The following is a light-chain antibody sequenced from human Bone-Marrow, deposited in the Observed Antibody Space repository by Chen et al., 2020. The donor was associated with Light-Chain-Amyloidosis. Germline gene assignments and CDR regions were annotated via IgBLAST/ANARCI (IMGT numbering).Light chain of an antibody. V-gene: IGLV3-25*03. CDR1: DLPTKY. CDR3: QSADSSGTYEVI. CDR2: SDT. Sequence: SYELTQPPSVSVSPGQTARLTCSGDDLPTKYAYWYQQKPGQAPVLVIHSDTERPSGIAERFSGSSSGTTATLTISGVQAEDEADYHCQSADSSGTYEVICGGGTKLTVL. J-gene: IGLJ2*01.